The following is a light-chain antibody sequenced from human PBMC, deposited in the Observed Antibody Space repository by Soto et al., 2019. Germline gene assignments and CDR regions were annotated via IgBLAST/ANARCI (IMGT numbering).Light chain of an antibody. CDR1: QSVSSY. CDR3: QQRSNGPSWT. V-gene: IGKV3-11*01. J-gene: IGKJ1*01. CDR2: DAS. Sequence: EIVLTQSPATLSLSPGERATLSCRASQSVSSYLAWYQQKPGQAPRLLIYDASNRATGIPARFSGSGSGTDFTLTISSLEPEEVAVYYCQQRSNGPSWTFGQGTKVDIK.